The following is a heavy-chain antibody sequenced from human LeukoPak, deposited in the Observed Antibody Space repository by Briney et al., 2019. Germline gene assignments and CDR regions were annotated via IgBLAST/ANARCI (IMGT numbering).Heavy chain of an antibody. CDR3: ARDLRYSYGSRYYFDY. V-gene: IGHV1-46*01. J-gene: IGHJ4*02. D-gene: IGHD5-18*01. CDR1: GYTFTSYY. Sequence: PRASVKVSCKASGYTFTSYYMHWVRQAPGQGLEWMGIINPSGGSTSYAQKFQGRVTMTRDMSTSTVYMELSSLRSEDTAVYYCARDLRYSYGSRYYFDYWGQGTLVTVSS. CDR2: INPSGGST.